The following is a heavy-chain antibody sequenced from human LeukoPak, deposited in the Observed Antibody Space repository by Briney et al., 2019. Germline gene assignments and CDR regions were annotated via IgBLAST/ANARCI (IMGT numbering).Heavy chain of an antibody. CDR1: GFTVSSNY. V-gene: IGHV3-53*01. CDR3: ARDASGYDFLDS. J-gene: IGHJ4*02. Sequence: GGSLRLSCAASGFTVSSNYMSWVRQAPGKGLEWVSVIYSGGSTYYADSVKGRFTISRDNSKNTLYLQMNSLRAEDTAVYYCARDASGYDFLDSWGQGTLVTVSS. CDR2: IYSGGST. D-gene: IGHD5-12*01.